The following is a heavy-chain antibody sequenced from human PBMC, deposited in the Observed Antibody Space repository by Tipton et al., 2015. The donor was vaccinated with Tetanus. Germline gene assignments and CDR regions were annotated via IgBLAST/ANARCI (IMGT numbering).Heavy chain of an antibody. CDR2: IIPILGIA. Sequence: QSGAEVKKPGSSVKVSCKASGGTFSSYAISWVRQAPGQGLEWMGRIIPILGIANYAQKFQGRVTITADKSTSTAYMELSSLRSEDPAVYYCARDGGGIVVVPAATPDAFDIWGQGTMVTVSS. D-gene: IGHD2-2*01. CDR1: GGTFSSYA. V-gene: IGHV1-69*04. CDR3: ARDGGGIVVVPAATPDAFDI. J-gene: IGHJ3*02.